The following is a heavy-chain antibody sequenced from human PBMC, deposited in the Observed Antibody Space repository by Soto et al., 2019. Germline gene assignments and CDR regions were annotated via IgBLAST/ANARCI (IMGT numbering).Heavy chain of an antibody. J-gene: IGHJ3*01. CDR1: GYSFTTYN. CDR2: VNPSSGST. CDR3: ARWAPDAFHV. V-gene: IGHV1-46*01. Sequence: ASVKVSCKASGYSFTTYNIHWVRQAPGQGLEWMGVVNPSSGSTSYAQKFQGRVTMTRDTSTSTVYMELSSLRSEDAAVYFCARWAPDAFHVWG.